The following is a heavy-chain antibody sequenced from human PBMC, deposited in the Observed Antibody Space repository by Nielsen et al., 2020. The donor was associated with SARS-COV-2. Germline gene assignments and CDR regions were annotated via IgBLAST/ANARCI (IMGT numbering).Heavy chain of an antibody. V-gene: IGHV3-9*01. CDR2: ISWNSGSI. Sequence: SLKISCAASGFTFDDYAMHWVRQAPGKGLEWVSGISWNSGSIGYADSVKGRFTISRDNAKNSLYLQMNSLRAEDTALYYCAKAPSQLLYRVFDYWGQGTLVTVSS. D-gene: IGHD2-2*02. CDR1: GFTFDDYA. CDR3: AKAPSQLLYRVFDY. J-gene: IGHJ4*02.